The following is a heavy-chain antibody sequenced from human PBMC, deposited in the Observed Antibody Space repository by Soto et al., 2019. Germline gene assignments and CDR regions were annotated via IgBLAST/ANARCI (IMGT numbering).Heavy chain of an antibody. D-gene: IGHD5-12*01. CDR3: AHSRRDGYHCLVLDY. V-gene: IGHV2-5*02. Sequence: QITLKESGPTLVKPTQTLTLTCTFSGFSLSTSGVGVGWIRQPQGKALEWIARIYWDDDTRYSPSLNSRLTIPKDTSTNQMVLTMTNMNPVDTAPYYCAHSRRDGYHCLVLDYWGQGTLVTVSS. J-gene: IGHJ4*02. CDR2: IYWDDDT. CDR1: GFSLSTSGVG.